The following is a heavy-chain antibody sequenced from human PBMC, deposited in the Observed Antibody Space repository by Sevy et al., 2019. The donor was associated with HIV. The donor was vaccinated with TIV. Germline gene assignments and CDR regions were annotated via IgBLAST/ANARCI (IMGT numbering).Heavy chain of an antibody. CDR3: AKGRDSSGWYYYDMDV. CDR1: GFTFSSYA. D-gene: IGHD6-19*01. J-gene: IGHJ6*02. Sequence: GGSLRLSCAASGFTFSSYAMHWVRQAPGKGLEWVAFISSKGSNKYYADSVKGRFTISRDNSKTKMYLQMNSLRAEDTAVYYCAKGRDSSGWYYYDMDVWGQGTTVTVSS. V-gene: IGHV3-30*18. CDR2: ISSKGSNK.